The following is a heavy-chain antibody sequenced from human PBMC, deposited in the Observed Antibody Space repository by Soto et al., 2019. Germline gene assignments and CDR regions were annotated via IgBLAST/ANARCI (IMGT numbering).Heavy chain of an antibody. D-gene: IGHD3-10*01. CDR2: ISGSGGST. CDR1: GFTFSSYA. CDR3: AKGYKLSPNYYGSPSYPEY. V-gene: IGHV3-23*01. Sequence: GGSLRLSCAASGFTFSSYAMSWVRQAPGKGLEWVSAISGSGGSTYYADSVKGRFTISRDNSKNTLYLQMNSLRAEDTAVYYCAKGYKLSPNYYGSPSYPEYWGQGTLVTVSS. J-gene: IGHJ4*02.